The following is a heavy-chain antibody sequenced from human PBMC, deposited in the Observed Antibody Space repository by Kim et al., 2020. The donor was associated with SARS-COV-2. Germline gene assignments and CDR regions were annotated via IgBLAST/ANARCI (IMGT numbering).Heavy chain of an antibody. CDR3: ARQGHFGVRDDHGSLTGYPYWFDP. Sequence: SETLSLTCTVSGDSISSGTYYWGWIRQPPGKGLEWIGSVYYSGTTHYNPSLKSRVNISIDTSDNQFSLKLSSLTAADTAVYYCARQGHFGVRDDHGSLTGYPYWFDPWGQGTLVTVSS. D-gene: IGHD3-9*01. J-gene: IGHJ5*02. CDR1: GDSISSGTYY. CDR2: VYYSGTT. V-gene: IGHV4-39*01.